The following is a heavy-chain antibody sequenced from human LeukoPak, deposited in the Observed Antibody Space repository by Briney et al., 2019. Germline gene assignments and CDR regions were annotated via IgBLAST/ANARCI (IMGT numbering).Heavy chain of an antibody. CDR1: AFTFSSYA. D-gene: IGHD2-2*01. Sequence: PGGSLRLSCAASAFTFSSYAMNWVRQAPGKGLEWVSTISGSGGGTYYADSVKGRFTISRDNPKNTLYLQMNSLRAEDTAVYYCAKESAVVPAAPYGMDVWGQGTTVTVSS. V-gene: IGHV3-23*01. CDR2: ISGSGGGT. CDR3: AKESAVVPAAPYGMDV. J-gene: IGHJ6*02.